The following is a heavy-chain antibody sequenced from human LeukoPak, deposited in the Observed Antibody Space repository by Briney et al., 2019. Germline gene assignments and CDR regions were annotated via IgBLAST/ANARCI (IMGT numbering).Heavy chain of an antibody. J-gene: IGHJ4*02. CDR3: AGAGDGYNGDLDY. V-gene: IGHV4-61*02. CDR2: IYTSGST. CDR1: GGSISSGSYY. D-gene: IGHD5-24*01. Sequence: SETLSLTCTVSGGSISSGSYYWSWIRQPAGKGLEWIGRIYTSGSTNYNPSLKSRVTIPVDTSKNQFSLKLSSVTAADTAVYYCAGAGDGYNGDLDYWGQGTLVTVSS.